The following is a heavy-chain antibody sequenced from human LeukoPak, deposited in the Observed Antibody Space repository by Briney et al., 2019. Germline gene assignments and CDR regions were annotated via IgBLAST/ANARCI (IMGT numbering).Heavy chain of an antibody. CDR3: ARGRQLLRGVNWFDP. J-gene: IGHJ5*02. V-gene: IGHV3-23*01. CDR2: ISATGGST. D-gene: IGHD2-2*01. CDR1: GFPFSSYA. Sequence: PGGSLRLSCAASGFPFSSYAMSWVRQAPGKGLQWVSSISATGGSTYYADSVKGRFTISRDNSKNTLYLQMNSLRAEDTAVYYCARGRQLLRGVNWFDPWGQGTLVTVSS.